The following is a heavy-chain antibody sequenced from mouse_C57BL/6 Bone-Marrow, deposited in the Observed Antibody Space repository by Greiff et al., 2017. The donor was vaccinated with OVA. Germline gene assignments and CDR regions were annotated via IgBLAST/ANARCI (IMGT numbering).Heavy chain of an antibody. CDR3: TRRYYGGAMDY. CDR2: IDPETGGT. Sequence: QVQLKQSGAELVRPGASVTLSCKASGYTFTDYEMHWVKQTPVHGLEWIGAIDPETGGTAYNQKFKGKAILTADKSSSTAYMELRSLTSEDSAVYYCTRRYYGGAMDYWGQGTSDTVSS. CDR1: GYTFTDYE. D-gene: IGHD1-1*01. J-gene: IGHJ4*01. V-gene: IGHV1-15*01.